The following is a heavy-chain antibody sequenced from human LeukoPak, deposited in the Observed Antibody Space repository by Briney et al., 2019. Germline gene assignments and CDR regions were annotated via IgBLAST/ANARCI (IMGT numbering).Heavy chain of an antibody. CDR1: GYNFSTYW. V-gene: IGHV5-51*01. Sequence: GESLKISCQGSGYNFSTYWIVWVRQTPGKGLEWMGIIYPDDSDTRYSPSFQGQVTISADKSINTAYLQWSSLKASDTAMYYCARRAYCGGDCFLFDYWGQGTLVTVSS. CDR2: IYPDDSDT. D-gene: IGHD2-21*02. J-gene: IGHJ4*02. CDR3: ARRAYCGGDCFLFDY.